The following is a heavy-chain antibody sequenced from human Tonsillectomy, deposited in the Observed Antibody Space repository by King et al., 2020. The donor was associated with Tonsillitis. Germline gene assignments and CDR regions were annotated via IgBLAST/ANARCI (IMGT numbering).Heavy chain of an antibody. V-gene: IGHV4-31*01. CDR3: ARGKPRGIMITLWGHYMDV. J-gene: IGHJ6*03. CDR2: IYYIGST. CDR1: GGSISRGGYY. D-gene: IGHD3-16*01. Sequence: QLQESGPGLVKPSQTLSLTCTVSGGSISRGGYYWCWIRPLPGKGLEGIGYIYYIGSTYYTPSLKSLVWISVDTSKNQFSLKLSSVTAADTAVYYCARGKPRGIMITLWGHYMDVWGKGTTVTVSS.